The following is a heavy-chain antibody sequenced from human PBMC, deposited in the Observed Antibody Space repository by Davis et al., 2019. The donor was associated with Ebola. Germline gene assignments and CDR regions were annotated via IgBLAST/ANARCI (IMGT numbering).Heavy chain of an antibody. CDR2: IYYTGNT. CDR1: GGSISSSNYY. Sequence: MPSETLSLTCTVSGGSISSSNYYWGWIRQPPGKGLEYIGNIYYTGNTYYNPSLKSRVTISADTSKNQFSLRLTSVTAPDTAVYYCVRFGAKDEPGLFDSWGQGTLVTVSS. CDR3: VRFGAKDEPGLFDS. V-gene: IGHV4-39*01. D-gene: IGHD3/OR15-3a*01. J-gene: IGHJ4*02.